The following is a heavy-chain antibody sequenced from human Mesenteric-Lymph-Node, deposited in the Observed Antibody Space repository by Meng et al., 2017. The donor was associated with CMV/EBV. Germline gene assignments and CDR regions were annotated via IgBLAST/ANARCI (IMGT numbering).Heavy chain of an antibody. V-gene: IGHV3-23*01. Sequence: GESLKISCAASGFTFSNYAMSWVRQAPGKGLEWVSTTSGSGGSTYYADSVKGRFTISRDNSKNTLYLQMNSLRAEDTAVYYCAREGGSYSNAFDIWGQGTMVTVSS. CDR1: GFTFSNYA. CDR3: AREGGSYSNAFDI. CDR2: TSGSGGST. D-gene: IGHD1-26*01. J-gene: IGHJ3*02.